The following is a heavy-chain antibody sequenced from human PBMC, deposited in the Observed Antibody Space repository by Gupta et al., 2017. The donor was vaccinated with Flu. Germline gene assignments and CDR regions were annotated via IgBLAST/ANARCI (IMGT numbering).Heavy chain of an antibody. Sequence: EVQLLESGGGLVQPGGSLRLSCAASGLTFSDYAMNWVRQAPGKGLEWVSNIAGGGYRSWYADSVMGRFTISRDNSKNTLYLQMNSLRADDTAVYYCAKDRSGNPAIDYWGQGTLVTVSS. CDR2: IAGGGYRS. CDR1: GLTFSDYA. CDR3: AKDRSGNPAIDY. D-gene: IGHD6-13*01. J-gene: IGHJ4*02. V-gene: IGHV3-23*01.